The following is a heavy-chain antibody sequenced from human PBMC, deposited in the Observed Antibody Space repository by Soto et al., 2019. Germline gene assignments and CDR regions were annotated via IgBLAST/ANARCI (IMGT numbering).Heavy chain of an antibody. V-gene: IGHV3-30*18. CDR3: AKDREQQLVRAARYYGMDG. CDR2: ISYDGSNK. D-gene: IGHD6-13*01. Sequence: GGSLRLSCAASGFTFSSYGMHWVRQAPGKGLEWVAVISYDGSNKYYADSVKGRFTISRDNSKNTLYLQMNSLRAEDTAVYYCAKDREQQLVRAARYYGMDGWGQGTTVTVSS. CDR1: GFTFSSYG. J-gene: IGHJ6*02.